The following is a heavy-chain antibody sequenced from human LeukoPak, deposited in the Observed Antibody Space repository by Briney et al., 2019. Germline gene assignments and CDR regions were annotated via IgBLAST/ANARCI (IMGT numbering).Heavy chain of an antibody. V-gene: IGHV3-48*03. CDR3: ARDLGTGYSGYENYYYGMDV. J-gene: IGHJ6*04. Sequence: GGSLRLSCTASGFALSRYEMNWVRQAPGKGLEWVSYISSGAERIDYADSLKGRFTSSRDNAKNSLYLQMNSLRAEDTAVYYCARDLGTGYSGYENYYYGMDVWGKGTTVTVSS. CDR1: GFALSRYE. CDR2: ISSGAERI. D-gene: IGHD5-12*01.